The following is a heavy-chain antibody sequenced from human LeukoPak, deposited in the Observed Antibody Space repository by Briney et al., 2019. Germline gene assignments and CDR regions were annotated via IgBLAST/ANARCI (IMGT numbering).Heavy chain of an antibody. J-gene: IGHJ3*02. CDR2: ISWNSGSI. CDR1: GFTFDDYA. Sequence: GRSLRLSCAASGFTFDDYALHWVRQAPGKGLEWVSGISWNSGSIGYADSVKGRFTISRDNAKNSLYLQMNSLRAEDTALYYCAKDRTRDGSGSYPNDAFDIWGQGTMVTVSS. D-gene: IGHD3-10*01. CDR3: AKDRTRDGSGSYPNDAFDI. V-gene: IGHV3-9*01.